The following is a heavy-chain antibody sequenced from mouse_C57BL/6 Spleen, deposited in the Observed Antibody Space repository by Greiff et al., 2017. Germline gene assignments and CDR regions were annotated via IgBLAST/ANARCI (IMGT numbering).Heavy chain of an antibody. CDR1: GYSITSGYY. CDR3: ALYDYDYYAMDY. J-gene: IGHJ4*01. D-gene: IGHD2-4*01. CDR2: ISYDGSN. Sequence: EVKLMESGPGLVKPSQSLSLTCSVTGYSITSGYYWNWIRQFPGNKLEWMGYISYDGSNNYNPSLKNRISITRDTSKNQFFLKLNSVTTEDTATYYCALYDYDYYAMDYWGQGTSVTVSS. V-gene: IGHV3-6*01.